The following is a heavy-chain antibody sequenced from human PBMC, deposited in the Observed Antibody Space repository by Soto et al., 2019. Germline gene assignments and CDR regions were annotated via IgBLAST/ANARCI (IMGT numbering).Heavy chain of an antibody. V-gene: IGHV3-23*01. D-gene: IGHD3-10*01. J-gene: IGHJ3*01. CDR1: GFSLTTYA. CDR3: AKVWFGESDGFDV. CDR2: VSASGRST. Sequence: EVQLLESGGGLVQRGGSLRLSCAVSGFSLTTYAMSWVRQAPGKGLEWVSEVSASGRSTTYADSVKGRFTTSKDTSKNTMSLQMNSLRVDDTAVYYCAKVWFGESDGFDVWGQGTMVRVSS.